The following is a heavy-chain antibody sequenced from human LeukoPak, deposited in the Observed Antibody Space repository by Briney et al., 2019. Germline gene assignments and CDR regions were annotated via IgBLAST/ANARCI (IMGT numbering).Heavy chain of an antibody. V-gene: IGHV4-4*09. D-gene: IGHD1-1*01. CDR1: GGSISSHY. CDR3: ARQRGYYFDY. Sequence: SETLSLTCTVSGGSISSHYWSWIRQPPGKGLEWIGYIYTSGSTNYNPSLKSRVTISVDTSKNQFSLKLSSVTAADTAVYYCARQRGYYFDYWGQGTLVTVSS. CDR2: IYTSGST. J-gene: IGHJ4*02.